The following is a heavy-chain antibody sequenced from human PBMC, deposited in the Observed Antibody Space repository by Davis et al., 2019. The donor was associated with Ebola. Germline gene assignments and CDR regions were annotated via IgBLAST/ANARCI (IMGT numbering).Heavy chain of an antibody. CDR2: IWYDGSRK. CDR1: GFNFRSYG. J-gene: IGHJ4*02. V-gene: IGHV3-33*01. D-gene: IGHD4-17*01. Sequence: GGSLRLSCAASGFNFRSYGMHWVRQATDKGLEWAAVIWYDGSRKYYGDSVKGRFTISRDNAKNTLYLQMNSLRAEDTAVYYCARAQDYGDYGGGFDFWGRGTLVTVSS. CDR3: ARAQDYGDYGGGFDF.